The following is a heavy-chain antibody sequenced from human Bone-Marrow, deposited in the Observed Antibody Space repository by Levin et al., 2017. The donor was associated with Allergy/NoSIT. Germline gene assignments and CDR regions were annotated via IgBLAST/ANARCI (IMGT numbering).Heavy chain of an antibody. Sequence: GGSLRLSCAATGFTFSSYGMHWVRQAPGKGLEWVSFISYEGSNKLYADSVKGRFTFSIDSSKYTLYLVMNSLRPEDTAIYYCAKKAALADRHGSIDVWGPGTLVTVSS. V-gene: IGHV3-30*18. CDR1: GFTFSSYG. J-gene: IGHJ4*02. D-gene: IGHD6-6*01. CDR3: AKKAALADRHGSIDV. CDR2: ISYEGSNK.